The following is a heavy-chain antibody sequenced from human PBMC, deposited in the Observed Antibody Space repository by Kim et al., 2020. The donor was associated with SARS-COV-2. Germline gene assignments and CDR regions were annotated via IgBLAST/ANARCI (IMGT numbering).Heavy chain of an antibody. CDR1: GFTFSDYY. V-gene: IGHV3-11*01. D-gene: IGHD1-26*01. CDR2: ISSSGSTI. J-gene: IGHJ6*02. CDR3: ARVSGTAGHFYYYYYGMDV. Sequence: GGSLRLSCAASGFTFSDYYMSWIRQAPGKGLEWVSHISSSGSTIYYADSVKGRFTISRDNAKNSLYLQMNSLRAEDTAVYYCARVSGTAGHFYYYYYGMDVWGQGTTVTVSS.